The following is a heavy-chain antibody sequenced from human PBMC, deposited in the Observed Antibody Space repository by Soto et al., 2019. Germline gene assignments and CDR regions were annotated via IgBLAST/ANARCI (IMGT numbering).Heavy chain of an antibody. Sequence: QVQLVQSGAEVKKPGSSVKVSCKASGGTFSSYTISWVRQAPGQGLEWMGRIIPILGIANYEQKFQGRVTITADKSTSTAYMELSSLRSEDTAVYYCARDWGDGSGSYALYYYGMDVWGQGTTVTVSS. CDR1: GGTFSSYT. J-gene: IGHJ6*02. V-gene: IGHV1-69*08. D-gene: IGHD3-10*01. CDR2: IIPILGIA. CDR3: ARDWGDGSGSYALYYYGMDV.